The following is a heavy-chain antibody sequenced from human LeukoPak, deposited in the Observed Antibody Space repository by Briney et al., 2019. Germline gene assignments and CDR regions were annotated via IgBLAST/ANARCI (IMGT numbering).Heavy chain of an antibody. V-gene: IGHV3-9*01. CDR3: AKDIGPRGSAFDY. CDR1: GFTFDDYA. CDR2: ISWNSGSI. J-gene: IGHJ4*02. D-gene: IGHD1-26*01. Sequence: PGRSLRLSCAASGFTFDDYAMHWVRQAPGKGLEWVSGISWNSGSIGYADSVKGRFTISRDNAKNSLYLQMNSLRAEDTALYYCAKDIGPRGSAFDYWGQGTLVTVPS.